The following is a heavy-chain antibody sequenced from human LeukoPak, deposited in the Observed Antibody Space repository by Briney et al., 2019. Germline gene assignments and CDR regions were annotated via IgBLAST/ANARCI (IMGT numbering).Heavy chain of an antibody. CDR2: ISPYNGDA. D-gene: IGHD3-22*01. Sequence: ASVKVSCKASGYTFSSTGVNWVRQAPGQGLEWMGYISPYNGDADYAQKLQGRVTVTTDTSTSTAYMELRGLRSDDTAVYYCARGSGSDYDSSGYYLGWGQGTLVTVSS. CDR1: GYTFSSTG. V-gene: IGHV1-18*04. CDR3: ARGSGSDYDSSGYYLG. J-gene: IGHJ4*02.